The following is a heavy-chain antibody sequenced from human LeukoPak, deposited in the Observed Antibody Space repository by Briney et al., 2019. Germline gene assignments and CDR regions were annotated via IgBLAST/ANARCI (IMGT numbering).Heavy chain of an antibody. CDR1: GFIFSSYA. J-gene: IGHJ4*02. V-gene: IGHV3-64*01. CDR2: ISSIGGGT. D-gene: IGHD5-24*01. Sequence: GGSLRLSCVASGFIFSSYAMNWVRQAPGKGLEYVSGISSIGGGTYYANSVKGRFTISRDNSKNTLYLQVGSLRVEDMALYYCATSRDAEMATLDYWGQGTLVTVSS. CDR3: ATSRDAEMATLDY.